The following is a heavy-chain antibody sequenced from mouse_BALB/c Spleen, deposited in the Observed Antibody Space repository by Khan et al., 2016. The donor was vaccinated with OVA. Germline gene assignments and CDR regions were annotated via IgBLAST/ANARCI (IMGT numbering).Heavy chain of an antibody. CDR2: ITYSGNT. J-gene: IGHJ4*01. V-gene: IGHV3-8*02. Sequence: EVQLQESGPSLVKPSQTLSLTCSVTGDSITSGFWNWIRKFPGNKFEYLGYITYSGNTYYNPSLKRRISITRDTSKSQYYLQLNSVTTEDTATYDSARSYCSWAMDYWGQGTSVTVSS. CDR1: GDSITSGF. CDR3: ARSYCSWAMDY. D-gene: IGHD2-12*01.